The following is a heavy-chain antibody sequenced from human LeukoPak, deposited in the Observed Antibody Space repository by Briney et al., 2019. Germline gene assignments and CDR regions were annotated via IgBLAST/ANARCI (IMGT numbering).Heavy chain of an antibody. Sequence: SETLSLTCTVAGGSMSTYYWSWIRQPPGKGLGWNGYMYYSGDTNYNPSLKSRVTISVDTSKNQFSLKLSSVTAADTAVYYCARRLGTSSWLDYWGQGTLVTVSS. CDR3: ARRLGTSSWLDY. CDR1: GGSMSTYY. CDR2: MYYSGDT. D-gene: IGHD6-13*01. V-gene: IGHV4-59*08. J-gene: IGHJ4*02.